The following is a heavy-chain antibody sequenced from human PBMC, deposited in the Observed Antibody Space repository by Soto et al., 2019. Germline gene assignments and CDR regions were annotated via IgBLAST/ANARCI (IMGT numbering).Heavy chain of an antibody. CDR1: GGSVSSSSYY. V-gene: IGHV4-39*01. CDR3: ARNLRCSSTSCYRSSTGYSSSWLDY. D-gene: IGHD2-2*01. CDR2: IYYSGST. Sequence: XTLSLPCTVSGGSVSSSSYYWGWIRQPPGKGLEWIWIIYYSGSTYYNPSLKSRVTISLDTSKNQFSLKLSSVTAADTAVYYCARNLRCSSTSCYRSSTGYSSSWLDYWGQGTLVTVSS. J-gene: IGHJ4*02.